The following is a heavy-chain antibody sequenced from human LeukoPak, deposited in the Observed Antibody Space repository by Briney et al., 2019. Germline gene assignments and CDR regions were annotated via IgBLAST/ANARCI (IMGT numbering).Heavy chain of an antibody. J-gene: IGHJ4*02. CDR2: ISSSSSYI. D-gene: IGHD6-19*01. Sequence: GGSLRLSCAASGFTFSSYSMNWVRQAPGKGLEWVSSISSSSSYIYYADSVKGRFTISRDNAKNSLYLQMNSLGAEDTAVYYCAKVPSIAVAGIYYFDYWGQGTLVTVSS. CDR1: GFTFSSYS. CDR3: AKVPSIAVAGIYYFDY. V-gene: IGHV3-21*04.